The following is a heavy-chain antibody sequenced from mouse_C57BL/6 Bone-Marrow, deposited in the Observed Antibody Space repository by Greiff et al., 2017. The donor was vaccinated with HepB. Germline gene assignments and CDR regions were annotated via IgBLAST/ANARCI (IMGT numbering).Heavy chain of an antibody. J-gene: IGHJ1*03. CDR1: GFNINDYY. CDR2: IDPEDGDT. D-gene: IGHD1-1*01. Sequence: VQLQQSGAELVRPGASVKLSCTASGFNINDYYMHWVKQRPEQGLEWIGRIDPEDGDTDYAPKFQGQATMTADTSSNTAYMQLSSLTSEDSAVYYCALITTVFDVWGTGTTVTVSS. CDR3: ALITTVFDV. V-gene: IGHV14-1*01.